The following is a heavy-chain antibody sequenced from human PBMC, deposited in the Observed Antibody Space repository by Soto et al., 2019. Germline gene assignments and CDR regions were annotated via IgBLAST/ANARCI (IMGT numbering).Heavy chain of an antibody. CDR2: ISGSGGST. V-gene: IGHV3-23*01. Sequence: GGSLRLSCAASGFTFSSYAMSWVRQAPGKGLEWVSAISGSGGSTYYADSVKGRFTISRDNSKNTLYLQMNSLRAEDTAVYYCAKPEYYYDSSGYYLDYWGQGTLVTVSS. CDR3: AKPEYYYDSSGYYLDY. CDR1: GFTFSSYA. J-gene: IGHJ4*02. D-gene: IGHD3-22*01.